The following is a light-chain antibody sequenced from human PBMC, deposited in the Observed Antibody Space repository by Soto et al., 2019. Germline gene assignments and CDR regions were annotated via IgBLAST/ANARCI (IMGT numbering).Light chain of an antibody. Sequence: EIVLTQSPGALSLSPGDRATLSRWASESIGDYLAWYQQRPGQAPRLLIYAASRRAAGTPHRFSGSGSERAFTLAISGLEPADFGVYYCQQYVTSPSITCGQGTRREIK. V-gene: IGKV3-20*01. CDR3: QQYVTSPSIT. J-gene: IGKJ5*01. CDR2: AAS. CDR1: ESIGDY.